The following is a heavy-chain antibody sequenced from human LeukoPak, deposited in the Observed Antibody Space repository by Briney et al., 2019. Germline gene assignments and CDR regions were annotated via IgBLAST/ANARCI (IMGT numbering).Heavy chain of an antibody. J-gene: IGHJ5*02. CDR2: ISYHGRDK. CDR1: GFTFSGFA. V-gene: IGHV3-30*04. Sequence: GGSLRLSSAGSGFTFSGFAMHWVRQAPGKGLEWVAAISYHGRDKYYADAVSGRFTISRDNSKNTLHLEMNSLRTDDTAVYYCTKERGGGGRRINLMVGGYGPWGQGTQVTVSS. CDR3: TKERGGGGRRINLMVGGYGP. D-gene: IGHD3-22*01.